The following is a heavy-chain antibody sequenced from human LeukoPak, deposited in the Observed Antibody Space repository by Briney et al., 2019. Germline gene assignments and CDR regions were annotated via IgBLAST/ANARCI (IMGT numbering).Heavy chain of an antibody. Sequence: SETLSLTCAVYGGSLSDYYWSWIRQPPGKGLEWIGGINHSGSTNYNPSLKSRVTMSVDTSKNQFSLKLSSVTAADTAVYYCARDYYDSSGPQRYYYYYYMDVWGKGTTVTVSS. V-gene: IGHV4-34*01. J-gene: IGHJ6*03. CDR2: INHSGST. D-gene: IGHD3-22*01. CDR1: GGSLSDYY. CDR3: ARDYYDSSGPQRYYYYYYMDV.